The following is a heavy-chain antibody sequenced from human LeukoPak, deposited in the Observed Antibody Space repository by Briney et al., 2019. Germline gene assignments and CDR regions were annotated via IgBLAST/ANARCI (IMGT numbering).Heavy chain of an antibody. Sequence: GRSPRLSCAASGFTFSSYGMHWVRQAPGKGLEWVAVIWYDGSNKYYADSVKGRFTISRDNSKNTLYLQMNSLRAEDTAVYYCARVGTGDSSSWEDFDYWGQGTLVTVSS. CDR2: IWYDGSNK. D-gene: IGHD6-13*01. V-gene: IGHV3-33*01. J-gene: IGHJ4*02. CDR1: GFTFSSYG. CDR3: ARVGTGDSSSWEDFDY.